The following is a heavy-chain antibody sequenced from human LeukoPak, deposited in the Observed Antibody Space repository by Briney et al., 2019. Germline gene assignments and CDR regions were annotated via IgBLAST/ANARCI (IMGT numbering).Heavy chain of an antibody. CDR1: GFTVSSNY. CDR3: ARIHAGVNAWYYFDS. J-gene: IGHJ4*02. Sequence: PGGSLRLSCAASGFTVSSNYMSWVRQAPGKGLEWVSVIYSGGSTYYADSVKGRFTISRHNSKNTLYLQMNSLRAEDTAVFYCARIHAGVNAWYYFDSWGQGTLVTVSS. CDR2: IYSGGST. D-gene: IGHD4-23*01. V-gene: IGHV3-53*04.